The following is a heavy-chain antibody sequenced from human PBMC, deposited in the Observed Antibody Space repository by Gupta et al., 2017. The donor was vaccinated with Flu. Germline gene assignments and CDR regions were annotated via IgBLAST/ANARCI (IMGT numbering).Heavy chain of an antibody. V-gene: IGHV4-39*01. J-gene: IGHJ4*02. Sequence: QMQLQESGPGLVKPSETLSLTCTVSGGSISSSSFYWGWIRQSPEKGLEWIGSIYSSGATYCNPSLKSRVTISVDTSKNQFSLKLTSVTAADTAVYYCAADISRAWYYYWGQGTLLTVSS. CDR2: IYSSGAT. D-gene: IGHD6-13*01. CDR1: GGSISSSSFY. CDR3: AADISRAWYYY.